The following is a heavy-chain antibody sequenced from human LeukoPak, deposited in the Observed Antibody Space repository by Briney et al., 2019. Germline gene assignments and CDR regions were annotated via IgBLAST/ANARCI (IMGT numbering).Heavy chain of an antibody. J-gene: IGHJ4*02. CDR1: GFTFSNYW. CDR3: AKDRQKLRIAAAGPCLDY. CDR2: IRYDGSNK. V-gene: IGHV3-30*02. D-gene: IGHD6-13*01. Sequence: PGGSLRLSCAASGFTFSNYWMSWVRQAPGKGLEWVAFIRYDGSNKYYADSVKGRFTISRDNSKNTLYLQMNSLRAEDTAVYYCAKDRQKLRIAAAGPCLDYWGQGTLVTVSS.